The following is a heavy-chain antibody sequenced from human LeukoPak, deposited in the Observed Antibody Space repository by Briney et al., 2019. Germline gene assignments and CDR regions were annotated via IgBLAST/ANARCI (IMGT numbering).Heavy chain of an antibody. CDR3: AKGGVTYDSSGYDY. J-gene: IGHJ4*02. CDR2: IWYDGSNK. Sequence: GGSLRLSCAASGFTFSSYGMHWVRQAPGKGLGWVAVIWYDGSNKYYADSVKGRFTISRDNSKNTLYLQMNSLRAEDTAVYYCAKGGVTYDSSGYDYWGQGTLVTVSS. D-gene: IGHD3-22*01. V-gene: IGHV3-33*06. CDR1: GFTFSSYG.